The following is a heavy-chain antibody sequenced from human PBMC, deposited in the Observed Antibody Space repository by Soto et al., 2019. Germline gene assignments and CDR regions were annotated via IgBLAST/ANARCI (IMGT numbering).Heavy chain of an antibody. D-gene: IGHD6-6*01. J-gene: IGHJ6*02. CDR2: NYYSGIT. Sequence: QVQLQESGSGLVKPSQTLSLTCTVSGGSISSGGYYWTWIRQHPGKGLEWLGYNYYSGITYYNPSLKRRVTISLDTSKNQFSLKLSSATAADTAVYYCARGSSIAGLYYGMDVWGQGTTVTVSS. CDR1: GGSISSGGYY. V-gene: IGHV4-31*03. CDR3: ARGSSIAGLYYGMDV.